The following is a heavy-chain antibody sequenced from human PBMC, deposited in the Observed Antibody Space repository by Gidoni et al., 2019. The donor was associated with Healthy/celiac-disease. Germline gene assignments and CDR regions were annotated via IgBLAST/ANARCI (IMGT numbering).Heavy chain of an antibody. J-gene: IGHJ4*02. CDR2: SSGSGSNT. Sequence: EVQLFVSGGGLVQPGGSLRLSCAASGFTFSSYARSWVRQAPGQGLEWVEASSGSGSNTYYADSVKGRFTISRDNSKNTLYLQMNSLRDEDTAVYYCAKADSSGYLDYWGQGTLVTVSS. CDR1: GFTFSSYA. V-gene: IGHV3-23*01. CDR3: AKADSSGYLDY. D-gene: IGHD3-22*01.